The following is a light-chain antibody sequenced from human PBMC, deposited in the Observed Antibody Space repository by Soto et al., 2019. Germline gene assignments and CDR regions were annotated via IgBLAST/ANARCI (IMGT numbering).Light chain of an antibody. Sequence: EIVLTQSPATLSLSAGERVTLSCRSSQSVDTMVAWYQQQVGRTPRLLIYETSSRATGVPARFSGSGSGTDFTLTIIRLEPEDFAIYFCQVRSDWPPFKYTFGQGTKLDVK. CDR3: QVRSDWPPFKYT. CDR2: ETS. V-gene: IGKV3-11*01. CDR1: QSVDTM. J-gene: IGKJ2*01.